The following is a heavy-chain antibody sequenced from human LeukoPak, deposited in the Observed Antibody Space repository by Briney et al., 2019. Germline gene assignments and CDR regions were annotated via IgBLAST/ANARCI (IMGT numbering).Heavy chain of an antibody. CDR3: ARDQIVVVVATLYYYYMDV. V-gene: IGHV3-7*01. Sequence: GGSLRLSCAASGFTFSSYAMSWVRQAPGKGLEWVANIKQDGSEKYYVDSVKGRFTISRDNAKNSLYLQMNSLRAEDTAVYYCARDQIVVVVATLYYYYMDVWGKGTTVTVSS. CDR2: IKQDGSEK. J-gene: IGHJ6*03. D-gene: IGHD2-15*01. CDR1: GFTFSSYA.